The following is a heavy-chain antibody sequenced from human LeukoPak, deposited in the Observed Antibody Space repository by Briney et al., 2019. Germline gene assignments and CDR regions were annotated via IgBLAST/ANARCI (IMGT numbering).Heavy chain of an antibody. CDR1: GGSINNYY. Sequence: KPSETLSLTCTVSGGSINNYYWSWIRQPAGKGLEWIGRIYTSGSTNYNPSLKSRVTMSVDTSKSQFSLKLSSVTAADTAVYYCARSPVAGHFYYYMDVWGKGTTVTVSS. V-gene: IGHV4-4*07. CDR3: ARSPVAGHFYYYMDV. D-gene: IGHD6-19*01. CDR2: IYTSGST. J-gene: IGHJ6*03.